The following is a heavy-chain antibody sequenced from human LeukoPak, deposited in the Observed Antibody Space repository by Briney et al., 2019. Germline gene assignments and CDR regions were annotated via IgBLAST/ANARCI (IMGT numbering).Heavy chain of an antibody. Sequence: PGGSLRLSCDASGFIFGSYVMTWVRQAPGKGLEWVGRIKSKTDGGTTDYAAPVKGRFTISRDDSKNTLYLQMNSLKTEDTAVYYCTTDAIQLSDYWGQGTLVTVSS. V-gene: IGHV3-15*01. CDR3: TTDAIQLSDY. D-gene: IGHD5-18*01. J-gene: IGHJ4*02. CDR2: IKSKTDGGTT. CDR1: GFIFGSYV.